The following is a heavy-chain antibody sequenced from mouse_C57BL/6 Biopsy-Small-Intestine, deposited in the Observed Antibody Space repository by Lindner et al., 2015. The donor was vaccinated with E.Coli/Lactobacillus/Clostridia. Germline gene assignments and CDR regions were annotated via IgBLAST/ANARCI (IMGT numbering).Heavy chain of an antibody. CDR1: GFTFTVYW. J-gene: IGHJ4*01. D-gene: IGHD1-1*02. CDR2: INPSGDYT. CDR3: ARDNSYEISGRSGWWFDP. V-gene: IGHV1-59*01. Sequence: SVKVSCKASGFTFTVYWMHWLRQAPGQGLEWMGIINPSGDYTSYAQKFQGRVTLTRDTSTSTVYMELSSLRAEDTAIYYCARDNSYEISGRSGWWFDPWGQGTLVTVSS.